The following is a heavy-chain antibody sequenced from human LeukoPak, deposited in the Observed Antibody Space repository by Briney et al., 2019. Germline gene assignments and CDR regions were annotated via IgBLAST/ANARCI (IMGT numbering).Heavy chain of an antibody. Sequence: GGSLRLSCVASEFTFNRHWMSWVRQAPRKGLEWVATIRQDGGAKYYLDSVKGRFIISRDNAKNSLSLQMDSLRLEDTAVYYCARLSGESTIYDYWGQGTLVTVSS. CDR3: ARLSGESTIYDY. V-gene: IGHV3-7*01. D-gene: IGHD5/OR15-5a*01. CDR2: IRQDGGAK. J-gene: IGHJ4*02. CDR1: EFTFNRHW.